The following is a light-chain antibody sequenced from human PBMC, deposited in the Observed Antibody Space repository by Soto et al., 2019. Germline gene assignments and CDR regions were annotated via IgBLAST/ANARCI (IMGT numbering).Light chain of an antibody. J-gene: IGKJ4*01. CDR2: DAS. CDR1: QNVDTF. V-gene: IGKV3-11*01. Sequence: DIVLTQSPGTMSLSPGERASLSCRASQNVDTFLAWYQQKPGQPPRLLMYDASRRITGVPARFSGSGSGTDFTLTITSLEPEDVAVYYCQQRYNWPVTFGAGTRVEI. CDR3: QQRYNWPVT.